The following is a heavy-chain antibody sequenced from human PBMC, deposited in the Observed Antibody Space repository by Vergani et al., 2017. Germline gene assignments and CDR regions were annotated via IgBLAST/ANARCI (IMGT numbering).Heavy chain of an antibody. Sequence: QVQLQESGPGLVKPSETLSLTCTVSGGSISSYYWSWIRQPPGKGLEWIGYIYYSGSTNYNPSLKSRVTISVDTSKNQFSLKLSSVTAADTAMYYCARSIYAFDYWGQGTLVTVSS. D-gene: IGHD6-6*01. CDR2: IYYSGST. V-gene: IGHV4-59*01. CDR3: ARSIYAFDY. CDR1: GGSISSYY. J-gene: IGHJ4*02.